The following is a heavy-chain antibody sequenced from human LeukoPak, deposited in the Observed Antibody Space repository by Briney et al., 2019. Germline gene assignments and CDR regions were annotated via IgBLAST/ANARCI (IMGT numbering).Heavy chain of an antibody. J-gene: IGHJ6*02. D-gene: IGHD2-2*01. CDR2: IYYSEST. V-gene: IGHV4-59*01. CDR3: ARVETNCSSTSCGYYYGMDV. Sequence: SETLSLTCTVSGGSISSYYWSWIRQPPGKGLEWIGYIYYSESTNYNPSLKSRVTISVDTSKNQFSLKLSSVTAADTAVYYCARVETNCSSTSCGYYYGMDVWGQGTTVTVSS. CDR1: GGSISSYY.